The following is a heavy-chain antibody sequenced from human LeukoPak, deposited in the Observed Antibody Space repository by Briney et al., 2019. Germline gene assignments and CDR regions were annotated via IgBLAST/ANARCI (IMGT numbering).Heavy chain of an antibody. CDR1: DASVRSCY. J-gene: IGHJ5*02. Sequence: SETLSLTCTVSDASVRSCYWSWIRQPPGKRLEWIGTFENSGTTHYNPSLKSRVSISVDKTKNHISLNLTSATAADTAMYYCARDMSDDFWSGSSRWFDPWGQGSLVTVSS. D-gene: IGHD3-3*01. CDR2: FENSGTT. V-gene: IGHV4-59*02. CDR3: ARDMSDDFWSGSSRWFDP.